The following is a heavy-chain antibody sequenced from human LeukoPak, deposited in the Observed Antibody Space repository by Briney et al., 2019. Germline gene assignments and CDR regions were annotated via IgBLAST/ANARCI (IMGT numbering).Heavy chain of an antibody. V-gene: IGHV1-2*04. Sequence: ASVRVSCKASGYTFTAYYMHWVRQAPGQGLEWMGWINPNSGGTNYAQKFKGWATLTRDTSINTTYMELSRLRSDDTAVYYCARVCSSTSATDAFDIWGQGTMVTVSS. CDR3: ARVCSSTSATDAFDI. D-gene: IGHD2-2*01. CDR2: INPNSGGT. CDR1: GYTFTAYY. J-gene: IGHJ3*02.